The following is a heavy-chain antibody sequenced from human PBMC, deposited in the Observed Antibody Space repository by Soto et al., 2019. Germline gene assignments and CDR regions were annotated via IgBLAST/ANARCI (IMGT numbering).Heavy chain of an antibody. CDR2: IIPIFGTA. V-gene: IGHV1-69*13. CDR1: GETFISDA. J-gene: IGHJ4*02. CDR3: AREFAEYYYDSSGYYVY. D-gene: IGHD3-22*01. Sequence: GXSPERSWRASGETFISDAGSWGRQATGQGLEWMGGIIPIFGTANYAQKFQGRVTITADESTSTAYMELSSLRSEDTAVYYCAREFAEYYYDSSGYYVYWGQGTLVTVSS.